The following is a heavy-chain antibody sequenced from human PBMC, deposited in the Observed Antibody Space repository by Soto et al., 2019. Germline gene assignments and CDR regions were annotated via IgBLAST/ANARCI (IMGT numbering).Heavy chain of an antibody. CDR3: ARHQGYNWNDALFDY. J-gene: IGHJ4*02. CDR2: IYPGDSDT. V-gene: IGHV5-51*01. CDR1: GYSFTSHW. D-gene: IGHD1-1*01. Sequence: GESLKISCKGSGYSFTSHWIGWVRQMPGKGLEWMGIIYPGDSDTRYSPSFQGQVTISADKSISTAYLQWSSLKASDTAMYYCARHQGYNWNDALFDYWGQGTLVTVSS.